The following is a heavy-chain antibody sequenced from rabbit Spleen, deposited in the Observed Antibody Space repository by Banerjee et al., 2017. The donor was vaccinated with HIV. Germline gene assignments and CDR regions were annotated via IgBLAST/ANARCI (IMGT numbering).Heavy chain of an antibody. CDR3: ARPDFTGGAVSIGYTRLDL. J-gene: IGHJ3*01. CDR1: GFDFSNYG. V-gene: IGHV1S47*01. Sequence: QQQLEESGGDLVQPGASLTLTCKASGFDFSNYGVSWVRQAPGKGLEWIGCIYTGDGSTYYAGWVNGRVSISRSTSLNTVTLQMTSLTAADTATYFCARPDFTGGAVSIGYTRLDLWGPGTLVTVS. D-gene: IGHD1-1*01. CDR2: IYTGDGST.